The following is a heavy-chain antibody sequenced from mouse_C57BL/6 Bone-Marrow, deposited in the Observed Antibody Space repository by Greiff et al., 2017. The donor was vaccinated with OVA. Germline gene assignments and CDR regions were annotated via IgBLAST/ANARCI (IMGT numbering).Heavy chain of an antibody. CDR1: GYTFTSYT. CDR2: IYPSCGYT. CDR3: ARGSYYAMDD. J-gene: IGHJ4*01. Sequence: VQLQQSGAELARPGASVKMSCKASGYTFTSYTMHWVKQRPGQGLEWIGYIYPSCGYTKYNQKFKDKATLTADESTSTAYMQLSSLTSEDSAVYYCARGSYYAMDDWGQGTSVTVSS. V-gene: IGHV1-4*01.